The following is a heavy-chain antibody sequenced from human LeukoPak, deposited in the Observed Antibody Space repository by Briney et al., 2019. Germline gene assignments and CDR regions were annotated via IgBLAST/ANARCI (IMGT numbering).Heavy chain of an antibody. V-gene: IGHV4-39*01. D-gene: IGHD3/OR15-3a*01. Sequence: SETLSLTCTVSGGSISSSSYYWGWIRRPPGKGLEWIGSIYYSGSTYYNPSLKSRVTISVDTSKNQFSLKLSSVTAADTAVYYCARLDWDYYYYMDVWGKGTTVTVSS. CDR2: IYYSGST. CDR3: ARLDWDYYYYMDV. J-gene: IGHJ6*03. CDR1: GGSISSSSYY.